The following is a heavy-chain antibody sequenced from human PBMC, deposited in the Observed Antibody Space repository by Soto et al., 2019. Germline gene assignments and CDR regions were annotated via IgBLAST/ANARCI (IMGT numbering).Heavy chain of an antibody. CDR3: ARTDGDYVIDY. J-gene: IGHJ4*02. CDR1: GGSCSGYY. V-gene: IGHV4-34*01. CDR2: INHSGST. D-gene: IGHD4-17*01. Sequence: SETLSLTCAVYGGSCSGYYWSWIRQPPGKGLEWIGEINHSGSTNYNPSLKSRVTISVDTSKNQFSLKLSSVTAADTAVYYCARTDGDYVIDYWGQGTLVTVSS.